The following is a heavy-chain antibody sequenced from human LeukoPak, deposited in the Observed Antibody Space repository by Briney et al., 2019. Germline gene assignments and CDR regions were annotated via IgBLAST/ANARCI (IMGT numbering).Heavy chain of an antibody. V-gene: IGHV1-18*01. CDR1: GYTVTSYG. CDR3: ARWRLPKYYFDY. Sequence: ASVKVSCKASGYTVTSYGISWVRQAPGQGLEWMGWISAYNGNTNYAQKLQGRVTMTTDTSTSTAYMELRSLRSDDTAVYYCARWRLPKYYFDYWGQGTLVTVSS. D-gene: IGHD2-15*01. J-gene: IGHJ4*02. CDR2: ISAYNGNT.